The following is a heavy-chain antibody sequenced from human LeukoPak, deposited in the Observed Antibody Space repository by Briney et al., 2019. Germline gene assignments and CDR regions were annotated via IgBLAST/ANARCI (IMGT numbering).Heavy chain of an antibody. Sequence: PGGSLRLSCAASGFTFSGSAIHWVRQASGKGLEWVGRIRSKANNYATAYAASVKGRFTISRDDSKNTAYLQMNSLKSEDTAVYYCTRPLTREGDNWFDPWGQGTLVTVSS. CDR2: IRSKANNYAT. J-gene: IGHJ5*02. V-gene: IGHV3-73*01. CDR3: TRPLTREGDNWFDP. CDR1: GFTFSGSA. D-gene: IGHD7-27*01.